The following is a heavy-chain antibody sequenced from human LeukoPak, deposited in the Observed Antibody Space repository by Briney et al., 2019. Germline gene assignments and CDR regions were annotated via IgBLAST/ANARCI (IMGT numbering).Heavy chain of an antibody. J-gene: IGHJ6*03. CDR1: GFTFSGFA. CDR3: AGRTTGTTVYYYYYMDV. Sequence: GRSLRLSCAASGFTFSGFAMSWIRHAPGKGLEWVSSISRSGESTFYADSVRGRFTISRDNSKNTVSLQMESLRAEDTAVYYCAGRTTGTTVYYYYYMDVWGKGTTVTVSS. V-gene: IGHV3-23*01. CDR2: ISRSGEST. D-gene: IGHD1-1*01.